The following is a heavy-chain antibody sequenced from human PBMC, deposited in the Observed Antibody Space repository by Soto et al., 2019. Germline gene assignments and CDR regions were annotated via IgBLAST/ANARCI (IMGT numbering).Heavy chain of an antibody. J-gene: IGHJ4*02. D-gene: IGHD2-15*01. CDR3: ARGLYCNGGSCYTFDY. CDR1: GFTFSSYD. CDR2: IGTADNT. V-gene: IGHV3-13*01. Sequence: PGGSLRLSCAASGFTFSSYDMHWVRQATGKGLEWVSTIGTADNTYYPGSVKGRFTISRENAKNSLYLQMNSLRAEDTAVYYCARGLYCNGGSCYTFDYWGQGTLVTVSS.